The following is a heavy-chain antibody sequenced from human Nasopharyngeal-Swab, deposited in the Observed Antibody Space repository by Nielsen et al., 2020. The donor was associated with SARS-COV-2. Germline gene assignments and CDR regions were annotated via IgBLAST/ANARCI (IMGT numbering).Heavy chain of an antibody. Sequence: RQPPGKGLEWVGRIKSKTDGGTTDYAAPVKGRFTISRDDSKNTLYLQMNSLKTEDTAVYYCTTDLRSAGLTKNRLLLWFGELRRTNWFDPWGQGTLVTVSS. V-gene: IGHV3-15*01. CDR2: IKSKTDGGTT. J-gene: IGHJ5*02. D-gene: IGHD3-10*01. CDR3: TTDLRSAGLTKNRLLLWFGELRRTNWFDP.